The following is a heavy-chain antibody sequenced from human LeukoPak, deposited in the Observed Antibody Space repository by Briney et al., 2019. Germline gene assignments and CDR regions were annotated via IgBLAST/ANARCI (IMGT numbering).Heavy chain of an antibody. Sequence: GGSLRLSCAASGFTITNAWMSWVRQAPGKGLEWVGRIKSKTDGGTIDYAAPVKGRFTISKDDSKNTLYLQMNSLKTEDTAVYYCTTVASPAYFDYWGQGTLVTVS. CDR2: IKSKTDGGTI. J-gene: IGHJ4*02. V-gene: IGHV3-15*01. CDR1: GFTITNAW. CDR3: TTVASPAYFDY.